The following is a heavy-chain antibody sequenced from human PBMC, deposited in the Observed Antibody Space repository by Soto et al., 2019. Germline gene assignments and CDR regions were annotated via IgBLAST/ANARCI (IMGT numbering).Heavy chain of an antibody. V-gene: IGHV3-23*01. CDR3: AKCCIAAAGDDSFDH. CDR2: ISGSGGNT. Sequence: GGSLRLSCAASGFSFGTYAMSWVRQAPGKGLEWVSTISGSGGNTYYADSVKGRFTISRDNSKNTPYLQMNSLRAEDTAVYYCAKCCIAAAGDDSFDHWGQGTLVTVSS. D-gene: IGHD6-13*01. J-gene: IGHJ4*02. CDR1: GFSFGTYA.